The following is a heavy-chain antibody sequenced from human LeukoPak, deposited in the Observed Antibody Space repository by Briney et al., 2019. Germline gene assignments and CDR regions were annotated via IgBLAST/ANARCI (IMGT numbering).Heavy chain of an antibody. CDR1: GGSISSGDYY. CDR3: ARVGYYYDSSGYYTYFDY. Sequence: SETLSLTCTVSGGSISSGDYYWRWIRQPPGKGVEWIGYIYYSGSTYYNPYRKSRVTISVDTSKNQFSLKLSSVTAADRAVYYCARVGYYYDSSGYYTYFDYWGQGTLVTVSS. J-gene: IGHJ4*02. CDR2: IYYSGST. D-gene: IGHD3-22*01. V-gene: IGHV4-30-4*08.